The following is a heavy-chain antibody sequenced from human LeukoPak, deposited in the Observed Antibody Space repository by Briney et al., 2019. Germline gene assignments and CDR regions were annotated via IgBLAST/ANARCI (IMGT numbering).Heavy chain of an antibody. Sequence: GGSLRLSCAASGFTFDDYAMHWVRQAPGKGLEWVSGIGWNSGSIGYADSVKGRFTISRDNAKNSLYLQMNSLRAEDTALYYCARQWLAPVDAFDIWGQGTMVTVSS. D-gene: IGHD6-19*01. CDR2: IGWNSGSI. CDR3: ARQWLAPVDAFDI. CDR1: GFTFDDYA. V-gene: IGHV3-9*01. J-gene: IGHJ3*02.